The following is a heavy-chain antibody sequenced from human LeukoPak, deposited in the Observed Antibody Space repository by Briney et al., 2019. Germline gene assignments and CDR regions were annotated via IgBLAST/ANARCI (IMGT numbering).Heavy chain of an antibody. CDR2: ISGDDGTI. CDR3: ARDWSFAFDY. D-gene: IGHD1-26*01. V-gene: IGHV3-11*04. CDR1: GFTFSDYY. J-gene: IGHJ4*02. Sequence: GGSLRLSCAASGFTFSDYYMSWVRQAPGKGLEWISYISGDDGTIDYADSVKGRFTISRDNARNSLYLQMNSLRAEDTAVYYCARDWSFAFDYWGQGTLVTVSS.